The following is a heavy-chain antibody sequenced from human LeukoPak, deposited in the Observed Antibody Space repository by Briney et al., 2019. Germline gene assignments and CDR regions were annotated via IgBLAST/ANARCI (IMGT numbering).Heavy chain of an antibody. D-gene: IGHD1-26*01. CDR1: GGTFSSYA. CDR2: IIPIFGTA. CDR3: ARGRRELLRPGAFDI. V-gene: IGHV1-69*06. Sequence: GASVKVSCKASGGTFSSYAISWVRQAPGQGLEWMGGIIPIFGTANYAQKFQGRVTITADKSTSTAYMELSSLRSEDTAVYYCARGRRELLRPGAFDIWGQGTMVTVSS. J-gene: IGHJ3*02.